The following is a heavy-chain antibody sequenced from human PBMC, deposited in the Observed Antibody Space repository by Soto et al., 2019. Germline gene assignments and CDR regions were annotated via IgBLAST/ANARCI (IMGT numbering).Heavy chain of an antibody. D-gene: IGHD3-16*01. Sequence: SETLSLTCTVSGGSISSYYWSWIRQPPGKGLEWIGYIYYSGSTNYNPSLKSRVTISVDTSKNQFSLKLSSVTAADTAVYYCARLAILGMGSRDAFDIWGQGTMVTVSS. CDR3: ARLAILGMGSRDAFDI. J-gene: IGHJ3*02. CDR2: IYYSGST. CDR1: GGSISSYY. V-gene: IGHV4-59*08.